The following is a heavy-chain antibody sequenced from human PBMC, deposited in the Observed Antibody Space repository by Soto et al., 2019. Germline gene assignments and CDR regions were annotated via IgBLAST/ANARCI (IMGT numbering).Heavy chain of an antibody. CDR2: ISASGDNI. CDR1: AFTLRTYG. CDR3: ATWPTLTPDY. D-gene: IGHD4-17*01. V-gene: IGHV3-48*02. Sequence: EVQLVESGGGLVRPGGSLRLSCVASAFTLRTYGFNWVRQAPGKGLEWVSYISASGDNIHYADSVKGRFTISRDNADNSVYPQMNSLRDEDTAVYYCATWPTLTPDYWGQGTLVTVSS. J-gene: IGHJ4*02.